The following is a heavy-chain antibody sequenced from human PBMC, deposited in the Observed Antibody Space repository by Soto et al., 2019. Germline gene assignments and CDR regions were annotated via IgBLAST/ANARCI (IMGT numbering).Heavy chain of an antibody. CDR1: GFTFSWYA. CDR3: AKDQSYYYDSNGSRAEN. Sequence: EVQLLESGGGLAQPGGSLRLSCSASGFTFSWYAMSWVRQAPGKGLEWVSGITANGGSRDYADSVKGRFTISRDNSKNTLYLEMNSLRAEDTAIYYCAKDQSYYYDSNGSRAENWGQGTMVAVSS. V-gene: IGHV3-23*01. CDR2: ITANGGSR. J-gene: IGHJ4*02. D-gene: IGHD3-22*01.